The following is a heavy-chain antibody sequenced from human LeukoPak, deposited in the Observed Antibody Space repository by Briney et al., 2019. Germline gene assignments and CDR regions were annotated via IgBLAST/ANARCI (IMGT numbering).Heavy chain of an antibody. V-gene: IGHV3-48*01. D-gene: IGHD3-10*01. CDR3: ATTTIMVRGAIDY. CDR2: ISSSSSTI. J-gene: IGHJ4*02. Sequence: PGGSLRLSCAASGFTFSSYSMNWVRHAPGKGLEWVSYISSSSSTIYYADSVKGRFTISRDNAKNSLYLQMNSLRAEDTAVYYCATTTIMVRGAIDYWGQGTLVTVSS. CDR1: GFTFSSYS.